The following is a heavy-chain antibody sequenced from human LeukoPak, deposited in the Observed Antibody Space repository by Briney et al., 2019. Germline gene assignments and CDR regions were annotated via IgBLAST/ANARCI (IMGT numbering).Heavy chain of an antibody. J-gene: IGHJ4*02. CDR1: GFTFSYYE. D-gene: IGHD1-1*01. CDR3: ARCTTGRTFGSLREIKRSREIDY. V-gene: IGHV3-21*01. CDR2: ISSSSSYI. Sequence: GGSLRLSCAASGFTFSYYEMNWVRQAPGKGLEWVSSISSSSSYIYYADSVKGRFTISRDNAKNSLYLQMNSLRVEDTAVYYCARCTTGRTFGSLREIKRSREIDYWGQGTLVTVSS.